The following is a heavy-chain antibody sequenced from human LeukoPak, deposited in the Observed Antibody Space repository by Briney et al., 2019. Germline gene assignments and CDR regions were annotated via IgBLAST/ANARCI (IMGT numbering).Heavy chain of an antibody. CDR1: GYSISSGYY. CDR2: IYHSGST. CDR3: ASQGLD. V-gene: IGHV4-38-2*01. J-gene: IGHJ4*02. Sequence: SETLSLTCAVSGYSISSGYYWGWIRQAPGKGLEWIGGIYHSGSTYYNPSLKSRVTISVDTSKNQFSLKLSSVTAADTAVYYCASQGLDWGQGTLVTVSS.